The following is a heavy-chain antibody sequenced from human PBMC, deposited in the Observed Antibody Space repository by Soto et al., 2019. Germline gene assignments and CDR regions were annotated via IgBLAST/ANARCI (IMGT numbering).Heavy chain of an antibody. D-gene: IGHD3-16*01. CDR1: GYSFTSYW. V-gene: IGHV5-51*01. CDR3: ASPYDGTLHWDF. J-gene: IGHJ1*01. Sequence: PGESLKISCKGSGYSFTSYWIGWVRQMPGKGLEWMRIIYPGDSDTRYSPSFQGQVTISADKSISTAYLRWSSLTASDSALYYWASPYDGTLHWDFWGPGTPVIGSS. CDR2: IYPGDSDT.